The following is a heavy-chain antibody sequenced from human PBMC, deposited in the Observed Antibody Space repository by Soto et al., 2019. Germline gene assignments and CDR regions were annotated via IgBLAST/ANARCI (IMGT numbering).Heavy chain of an antibody. J-gene: IGHJ4*02. D-gene: IGHD2-15*01. V-gene: IGHV3-15*01. CDR3: TTHECSLISDQIFYCSGGSCRD. CDR1: GFTFSNAW. Sequence: GGSLRLSCAASGFTFSNAWMSWVRQAPGKGLEWVGRIKSKTDGGTTDYAAPVKGRFTISRDDSKNTLYLQMNSLKTEDTAVYYCTTHECSLISDQIFYCSGGSCRDWGQGTLVTVSS. CDR2: IKSKTDGGTT.